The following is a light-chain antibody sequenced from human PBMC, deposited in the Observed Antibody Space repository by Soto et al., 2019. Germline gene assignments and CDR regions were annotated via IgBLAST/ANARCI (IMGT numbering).Light chain of an antibody. CDR3: SSYTSSGTYV. J-gene: IGLJ1*01. CDR1: SSDLGGYNY. CDR2: DVS. Sequence: QSALTQPASVSESPGQSITISCTGTSSDLGGYNYVSWYQQHPDKAPKLMIYDVSNRPSGVSNRFSGSKSGNTASLTISGLQAEEGADYYCSSYTSSGTYVFGTGTKLTVL. V-gene: IGLV2-14*01.